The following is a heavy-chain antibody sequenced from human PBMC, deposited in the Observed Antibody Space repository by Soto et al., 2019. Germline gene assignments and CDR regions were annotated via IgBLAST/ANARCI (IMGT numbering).Heavy chain of an antibody. V-gene: IGHV1-69*02. CDR2: IIPILGIA. CDR1: GGTFSSHT. D-gene: IGHD2-2*02. J-gene: IGHJ4*02. Sequence: QVQLVQSGAEVKKPGSSVKVSCKASGGTFSSHTISWVRQAPGQGLEWMGRIIPILGIANYAQKFQGRVTITGDKSTSTSYMELSSLRSEDTAVYYCAMEYCSSTSCYRDYWGQGTLVTVSS. CDR3: AMEYCSSTSCYRDY.